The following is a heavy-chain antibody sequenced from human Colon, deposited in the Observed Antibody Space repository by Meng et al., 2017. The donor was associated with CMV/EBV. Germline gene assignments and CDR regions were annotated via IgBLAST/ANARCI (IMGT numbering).Heavy chain of an antibody. D-gene: IGHD4-11*01. CDR1: GGSISSYY. CDR2: IYYSGST. CDR3: ARADSLTTADYYYYGMDA. Sequence: SETLSLTCTVSGGSISSYYWSWIRQPPGKGLEWIGYIYYSGSTNYNPSLKSRVTISVDTSKNQFSLKLSSVTAADTAVYYCARADSLTTADYYYYGMDAWGQGTTVTVSS. V-gene: IGHV4-59*01. J-gene: IGHJ6*02.